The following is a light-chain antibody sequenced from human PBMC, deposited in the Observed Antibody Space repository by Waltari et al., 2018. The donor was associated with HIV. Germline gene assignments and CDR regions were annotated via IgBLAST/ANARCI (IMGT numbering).Light chain of an antibody. CDR2: TAY. Sequence: IQITHSPSSLSASVGSTVTISRQGSQGTRKELAWDQRERGKALKRRIYTAYSLQSGVPSRCSGSGSVKEVTFTISSLQPEDFATYCCRQQKTDLGTFGQGTKVEMK. J-gene: IGKJ1*01. CDR1: QGTRKE. CDR3: RQQKTDLGT. V-gene: IGKV1-17*01.